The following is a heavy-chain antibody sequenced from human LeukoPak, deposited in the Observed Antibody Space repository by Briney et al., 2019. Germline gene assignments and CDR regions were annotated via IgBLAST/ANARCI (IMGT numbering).Heavy chain of an antibody. D-gene: IGHD1-26*01. CDR1: GYTFTGYY. Sequence: ASVKVSCKASGYTFTGYYIHWVRQAPGQGLECMGIINPSGGSTSYAQKFQGRVTMTRDMSASTVYMELSSLRSEDTAVYYCARGGVGATTYVWFDPWGQGTLVTVSS. CDR3: ARGGVGATTYVWFDP. CDR2: INPSGGST. J-gene: IGHJ5*02. V-gene: IGHV1-46*01.